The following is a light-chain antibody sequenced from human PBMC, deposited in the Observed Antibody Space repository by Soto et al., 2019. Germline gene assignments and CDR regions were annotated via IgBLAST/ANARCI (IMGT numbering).Light chain of an antibody. V-gene: IGKV3-20*01. J-gene: IGKJ1*01. CDR2: GAS. CDR1: QSVSRSY. CDR3: QQYGSSPGT. Sequence: EIVLTQSPGTLSLSPGERATLSCRASQSVSRSYLAWYQQKPGQAPRLLIYGASSRATGIADMFSGSGSGTDFTLTISRLEPEDFAVYYCQQYGSSPGTFGQGTKVEIK.